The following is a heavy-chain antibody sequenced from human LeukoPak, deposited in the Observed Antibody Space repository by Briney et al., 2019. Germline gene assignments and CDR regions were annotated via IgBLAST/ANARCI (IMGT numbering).Heavy chain of an antibody. V-gene: IGHV1-18*04. CDR1: GYTFTSYG. Sequence: ASVKVSCKASGYTFTSYGISWVRQAPGQGLEWMGWISAYNGNTNYAQKLQGRVTMTTDTSTSTAYMELRSLRSDDTAVYYCARGPRRAYCSSTSCPVQTDYWGQGTLVTVSS. J-gene: IGHJ4*02. CDR3: ARGPRRAYCSSTSCPVQTDY. CDR2: ISAYNGNT. D-gene: IGHD2-2*01.